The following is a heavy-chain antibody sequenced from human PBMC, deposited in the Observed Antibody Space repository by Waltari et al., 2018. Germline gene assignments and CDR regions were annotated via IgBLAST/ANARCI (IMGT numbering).Heavy chain of an antibody. CDR1: GGSISSYY. V-gene: IGHV4-4*07. Sequence: QVQLQESGPGLVKPSATLSLTCTVSGGSISSYYWSCIRQPAGKGLEWIGRIYTSGSTNYNPSLKSRVTMSVDTSKNQFSLKLSSVTAADTAVYYCARDEGDYYDSSVPGNWFDPWGQGTLVTVSS. CDR2: IYTSGST. D-gene: IGHD3-22*01. J-gene: IGHJ5*02. CDR3: ARDEGDYYDSSVPGNWFDP.